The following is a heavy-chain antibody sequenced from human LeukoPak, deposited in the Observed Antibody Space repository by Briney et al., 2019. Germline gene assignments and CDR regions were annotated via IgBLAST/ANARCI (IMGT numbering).Heavy chain of an antibody. CDR2: IYTIGST. J-gene: IGHJ4*02. V-gene: IGHV4-4*07. D-gene: IGHD3-3*01. CDR1: GGSISSYF. CDR3: ARDRFGDLNYFDY. Sequence: SETLSLTCTVSGGSISSYFWSWIRQPAGKGLEWIGRIYTIGSTNYNPSLKSRVTISADKSTNQFSLRLSSVTAADTAVYYCARDRFGDLNYFDYWGQGSLATVSS.